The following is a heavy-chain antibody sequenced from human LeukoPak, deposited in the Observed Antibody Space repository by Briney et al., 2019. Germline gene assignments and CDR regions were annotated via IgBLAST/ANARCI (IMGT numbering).Heavy chain of an antibody. CDR3: ARYSSRWALEY. D-gene: IGHD6-13*01. J-gene: IGHJ4*02. V-gene: IGHV4-4*07. CDR1: GDSINGYY. Sequence: SETLSLTCSVSGDSINGYYWSWIRQPAGKGLEWIGRIYSTGSTSYNPSLKSRVAILLDKSKKQLSLNLTSVTAADTAVYYCARYSSRWALEYWGQGTLVTVSS. CDR2: IYSTGST.